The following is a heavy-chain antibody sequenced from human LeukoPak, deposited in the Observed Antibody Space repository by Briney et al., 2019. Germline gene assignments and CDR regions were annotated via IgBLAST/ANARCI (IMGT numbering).Heavy chain of an antibody. V-gene: IGHV1-69*13. CDR1: GYTFTSYY. CDR2: IIPIFGTA. J-gene: IGHJ4*02. D-gene: IGHD6-19*01. Sequence: ASVKVSCKASGYTFTSYYMHWVRQAPGQGLEWMGGIIPIFGTANYAQKFQGRVTITADESTSTAYMELSSLRSEDTAVYYCARDRGYSSGWYSYYFDYWGQGTLVTVSS. CDR3: ARDRGYSSGWYSYYFDY.